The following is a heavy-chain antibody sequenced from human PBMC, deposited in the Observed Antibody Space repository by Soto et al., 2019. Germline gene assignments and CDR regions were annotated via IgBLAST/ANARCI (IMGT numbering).Heavy chain of an antibody. Sequence: QVQLVESGGRVVECGRSETLLCRASGLTIYPYVMHWVPETPGKGLEWGALIWSDGSDEYYAVSVKGRFTISRDNSKNTLYLQMNSLRVEDTALYYCARDSRGSGSNDYWGQGTLVTVSS. D-gene: IGHD3-10*01. CDR3: ARDSRGSGSNDY. V-gene: IGHV3-33*01. J-gene: IGHJ4*02. CDR2: IWSDGSDE. CDR1: GLTIYPYV.